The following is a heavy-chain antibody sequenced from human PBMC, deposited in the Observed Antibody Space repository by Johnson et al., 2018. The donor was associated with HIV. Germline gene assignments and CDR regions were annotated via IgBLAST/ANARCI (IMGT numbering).Heavy chain of an antibody. Sequence: VQLVESGGGLVQPGGFLRLSCAASGFTFSSFWMSWVRQAPGKWLEWVGLIKRKTEGGTTDYAAHVKGRFTTSRDNSKNTLYLQMNSLKTEDTAVYYCTTDDYDSSGRAFDIWGQGTMVTVSS. CDR2: IKRKTEGGTT. V-gene: IGHV3-15*01. CDR1: GFTFSSFW. J-gene: IGHJ3*02. CDR3: TTDDYDSSGRAFDI. D-gene: IGHD3-22*01.